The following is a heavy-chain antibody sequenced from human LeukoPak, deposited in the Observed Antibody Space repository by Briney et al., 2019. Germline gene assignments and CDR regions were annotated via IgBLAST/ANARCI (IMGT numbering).Heavy chain of an antibody. CDR1: GFTFSSYG. Sequence: GGSLRLSCAASGFTFSSYGMHWVRQAPGKGLEWVAFIRYDGSNKYYADSVKGRFTISRDNSKKTLYLQMNSLRAEDTAVYYCAGETYYYDSSGYFDYWGQGTLVTVSS. CDR3: AGETYYYDSSGYFDY. V-gene: IGHV3-30*02. J-gene: IGHJ4*02. D-gene: IGHD3-22*01. CDR2: IRYDGSNK.